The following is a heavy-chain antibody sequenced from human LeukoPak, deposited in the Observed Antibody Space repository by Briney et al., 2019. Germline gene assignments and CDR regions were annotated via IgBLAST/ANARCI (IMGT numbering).Heavy chain of an antibody. CDR1: GFTFSSYS. CDR3: ARGYSDGHFDY. D-gene: IGHD5-18*01. J-gene: IGHJ4*02. CDR2: ISSSGSTI. V-gene: IGHV3-48*01. Sequence: GGSLRLSCAASGFTFSSYSMNWVRQAPGKGLEWVSYISSSGSTIYYADSVKGRFTISRDNAKSSLYLQMSSLRAEDTAVYYCARGYSDGHFDYWGQGTLVTVSS.